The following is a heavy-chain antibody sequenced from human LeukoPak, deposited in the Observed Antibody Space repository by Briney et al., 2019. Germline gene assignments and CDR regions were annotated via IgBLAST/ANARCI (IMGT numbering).Heavy chain of an antibody. V-gene: IGHV3-48*04. CDR2: MSRSGDII. D-gene: IGHD6-13*01. Sequence: PGGSLRLSCAASGFTFSDYNMNWVRQVPGKGLESVSYMSRSGDIIYYADSVKGRFTISRDNAKNSLFLQMNSLRVEDTAVYYCARVSAAGSGFLDLWGRGTLVLVSA. J-gene: IGHJ2*01. CDR1: GFTFSDYN. CDR3: ARVSAAGSGFLDL.